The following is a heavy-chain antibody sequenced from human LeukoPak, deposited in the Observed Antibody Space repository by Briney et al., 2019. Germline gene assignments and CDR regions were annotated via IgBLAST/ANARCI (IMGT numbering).Heavy chain of an antibody. D-gene: IGHD6-19*01. J-gene: IGHJ4*02. Sequence: ASATVSFKSSGYTFTIYDINWVRQATGQGLEWMGWMNPNSGNTGYAQKFQGRVTMTRNTSISTAYMELSSLRSEDTAVYYCARGRVAAPGYWGQGTLVTVSS. CDR2: MNPNSGNT. V-gene: IGHV1-8*01. CDR3: ARGRVAAPGY. CDR1: GYTFTIYD.